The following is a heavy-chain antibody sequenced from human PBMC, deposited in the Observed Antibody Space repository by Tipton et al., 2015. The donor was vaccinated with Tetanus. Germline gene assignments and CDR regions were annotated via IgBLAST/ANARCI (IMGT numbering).Heavy chain of an antibody. CDR1: GYRFTDYW. J-gene: IGHJ4*02. CDR2: ISPGDSDT. CDR3: ARGHSPLYNWNFGYFDF. D-gene: IGHD1-7*01. V-gene: IGHV5-51*01. Sequence: VQLVQSGAEVRKPGDSLKISCKGSGYRFTDYWIGWVRQMPGQGLEWMGSISPGDSDTRYNPSFQGPVTMSADKSITTAYLQWSSLTSDDTAVYFCARGHSPLYNWNFGYFDFWGQGTLVTVSS.